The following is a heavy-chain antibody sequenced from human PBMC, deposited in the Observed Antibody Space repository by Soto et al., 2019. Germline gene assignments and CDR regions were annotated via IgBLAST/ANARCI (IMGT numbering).Heavy chain of an antibody. CDR2: ISYDGSKK. CDR3: AKGKYYDSRGLYYLED. D-gene: IGHD3-22*01. J-gene: IGHJ4*02. Sequence: GGSLRLSCVASGFIFDSYAFYWVRQAPGKGLEWVAIISYDGSKKYYSDSVKGRFTISRDDSKNTLYLQVASLRTEDTAFYYCAKGKYYDSRGLYYLEDWGPGTLDTVSS. CDR1: GFIFDSYA. V-gene: IGHV3-30*18.